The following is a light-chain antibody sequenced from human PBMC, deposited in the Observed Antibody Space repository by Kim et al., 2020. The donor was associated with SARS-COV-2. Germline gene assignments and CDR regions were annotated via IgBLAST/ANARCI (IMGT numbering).Light chain of an antibody. CDR3: QQYYSYPPS. J-gene: IGKJ2*03. V-gene: IGKV1-8*01. CDR1: QGISSY. Sequence: ASTGDRVTITCRASQGISSYLAWYQQKPGKAPKLLIYAASTLQSGVPSRFSGSGSGTDFTLTISCLQSEDFATYYCQQYYSYPPSCGQGTKLEIK. CDR2: AAS.